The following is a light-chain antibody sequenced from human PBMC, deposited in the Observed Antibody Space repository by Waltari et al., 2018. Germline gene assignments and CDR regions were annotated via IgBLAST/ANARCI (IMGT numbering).Light chain of an antibody. CDR3: QKYGTRPAT. CDR2: DAS. V-gene: IGKV3-20*01. CDR1: QSVGRT. J-gene: IGKJ1*01. Sequence: IVLAPSPASLSLPPEDRATLSCRASQSVGRTLAWYQQRPGQAPRLLIFDASSRATGIPDRFSGSGSGTDFSLTISRLEPEDFAGYYCQKYGTRPATFGQGTKVEVK.